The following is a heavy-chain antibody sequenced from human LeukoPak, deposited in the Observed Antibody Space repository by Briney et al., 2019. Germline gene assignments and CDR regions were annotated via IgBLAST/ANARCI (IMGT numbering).Heavy chain of an antibody. V-gene: IGHV4-59*01. CDR1: GGSISSYY. CDR2: IYYSGST. Sequence: SETLSLTCTVSGGSISSYYWSWIRQPPGKGLEWIGYIYYSGSTNYNPSLKSRVTISVDTSKNQFSLKLSSVTAADTAVYYCARSPGKEQQPYYFDYWGQGTLVTVSS. D-gene: IGHD6-13*01. J-gene: IGHJ4*02. CDR3: ARSPGKEQQPYYFDY.